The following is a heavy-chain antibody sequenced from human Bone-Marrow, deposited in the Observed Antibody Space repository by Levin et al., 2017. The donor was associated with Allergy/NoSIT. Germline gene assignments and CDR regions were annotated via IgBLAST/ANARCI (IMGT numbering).Heavy chain of an antibody. V-gene: IGHV3-74*01. D-gene: IGHD6-13*01. CDR3: ARASRLDLHYYYYFYMDV. CDR1: GFTFSSYW. Sequence: PGGSLRLSCAASGFTFSSYWMHWVRQAPGKGLVWVSGINSDGSNTYYADSVKGRFTISRDNAKNTLYLQMNSLRAEDTAVYYCARASRLDLHYYYYFYMDVWGKGTTVTVSS. CDR2: INSDGSNT. J-gene: IGHJ6*03.